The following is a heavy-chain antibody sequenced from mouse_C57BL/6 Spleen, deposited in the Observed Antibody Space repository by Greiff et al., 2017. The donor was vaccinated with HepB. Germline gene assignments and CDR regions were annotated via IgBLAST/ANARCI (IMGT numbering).Heavy chain of an antibody. CDR3: ARGGNYAMDY. CDR1: GFTFSDYY. CDR2: INYDGSST. V-gene: IGHV5-16*01. Sequence: EVKLMESEGGLVQPGSSMKLSCTASGFTFSDYYMAWVRQVPEKGLEWVANINYDGSSTYYLDTLKSRFIISRDNAKNILYLQMSSLKSEDTATYYCARGGNYAMDYWGQGTSLTVSS. J-gene: IGHJ4*01.